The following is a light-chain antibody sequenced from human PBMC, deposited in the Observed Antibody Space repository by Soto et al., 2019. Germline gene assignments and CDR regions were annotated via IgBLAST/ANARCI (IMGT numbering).Light chain of an antibody. Sequence: EIVLTQSPGTLSLSPGERATLSCRASQSVSSSYLAWYQQKPGQAPRLLIYGASSRATGIPDRFSGSGSGTVFTLTISRLEAEDFAVYYCQQYGSSPGTFDQGTKVEIK. CDR1: QSVSSSY. CDR2: GAS. J-gene: IGKJ1*01. CDR3: QQYGSSPGT. V-gene: IGKV3-20*01.